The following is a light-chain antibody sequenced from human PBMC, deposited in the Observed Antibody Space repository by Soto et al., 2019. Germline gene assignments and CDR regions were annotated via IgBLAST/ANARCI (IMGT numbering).Light chain of an antibody. Sequence: DIQLTQSPPTLSASLLARVSIXWRASQSVSRWLAWYQQKPGKAPKILIYEASSLERGVPSRFSASGSGTEFTLTISSLQPDDSATYYCQQYEVYPWTFGRGTKVDIK. V-gene: IGKV1-5*01. CDR1: QSVSRW. CDR3: QQYEVYPWT. J-gene: IGKJ1*01. CDR2: EAS.